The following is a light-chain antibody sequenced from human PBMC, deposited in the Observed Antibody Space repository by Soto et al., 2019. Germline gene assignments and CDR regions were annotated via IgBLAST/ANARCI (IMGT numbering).Light chain of an antibody. CDR1: QSVSRK. CDR2: GAS. J-gene: IGKJ1*01. V-gene: IGKV3-15*01. CDR3: QQYKNWPRT. Sequence: EILMTQSPATVSVSPGERATLTCRASQSVSRKLAWYQHKPGQAPRFLIYGASTRATGIPARFSGSGAGTEFTLTISSLQSEDFAVYYCQQYKNWPRTFGQGTKVDIK.